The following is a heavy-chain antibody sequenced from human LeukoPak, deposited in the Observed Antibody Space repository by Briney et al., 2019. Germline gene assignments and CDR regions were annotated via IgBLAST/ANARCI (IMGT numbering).Heavy chain of an antibody. CDR2: ISGSGGST. V-gene: IGHV3-23*01. J-gene: IGHJ4*02. CDR3: ATGVAAADPYDPFDY. CDR1: GFTFSSYA. D-gene: IGHD6-13*01. Sequence: GGSLRLSCAASGFTFSSYAMSWVRQAPGKGLEWVSAISGSGGSTYYADSVKGRFTISRDNSKNTLYLQMNSLRAEDTAVYYCATGVAAADPYDPFDYWGQGTLVTVPS.